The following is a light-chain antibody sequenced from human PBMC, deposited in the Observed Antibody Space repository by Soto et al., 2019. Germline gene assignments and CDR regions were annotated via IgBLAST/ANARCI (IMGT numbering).Light chain of an antibody. Sequence: EIVLTQSPGTLSLSPGERATLSCRASQSVSSSNLAWYQQKPGQAPRLLIYGASSRATGIPDRFSGSGSGTDFTLTISRLEPEDFAVYYCQQYGSSITFGQGTRLEI. CDR3: QQYGSSIT. J-gene: IGKJ5*01. V-gene: IGKV3-20*01. CDR1: QSVSSSN. CDR2: GAS.